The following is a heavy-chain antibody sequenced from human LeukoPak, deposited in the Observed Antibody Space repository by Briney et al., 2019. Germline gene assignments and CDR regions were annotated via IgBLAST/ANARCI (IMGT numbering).Heavy chain of an antibody. CDR1: GFTFSSYA. J-gene: IGHJ3*02. Sequence: GGSLRLSCAASGFTFSSYAMHWVRQAPGKGLEGVAVISYDGSNKYYADSVKGRFTISRDNSKNTLYLQMNSLRAEDTAVYYCARGGAAADDAFDIWGQGTMVTVSS. CDR2: ISYDGSNK. CDR3: ARGGAAADDAFDI. D-gene: IGHD6-13*01. V-gene: IGHV3-30*04.